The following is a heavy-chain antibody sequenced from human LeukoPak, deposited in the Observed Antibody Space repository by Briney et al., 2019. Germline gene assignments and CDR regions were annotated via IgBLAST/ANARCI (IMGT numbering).Heavy chain of an antibody. CDR1: GCTLTELS. D-gene: IGHD3-22*01. Sequence: ASVKVSCKVSGCTLTELSMHWVRQAPGKELEWMGVFDPEDGETIYAQKFQGRVTMTEETSTDTAYMELSSLRSEDTAVYYCVTFTYDSSGYSFEVADYWGQGTLVTVSS. CDR2: FDPEDGET. J-gene: IGHJ4*02. CDR3: VTFTYDSSGYSFEVADY. V-gene: IGHV1-24*01.